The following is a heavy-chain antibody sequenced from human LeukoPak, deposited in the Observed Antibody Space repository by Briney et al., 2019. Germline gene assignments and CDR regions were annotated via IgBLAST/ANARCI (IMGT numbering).Heavy chain of an antibody. Sequence: PGGSLRLSCAASGFTFSIYAMSWVRQAPGKGLEWVSPISGSGTNTYYADSVKGRFTISRDTSRNTLYLQMSSLRAEDTAIYYCAKTYWSTTRCFSWGNDYWGQGTLVTVSS. CDR1: GFTFSIYA. D-gene: IGHD2-2*01. V-gene: IGHV3-23*01. CDR3: AKTYWSTTRCFSWGNDY. J-gene: IGHJ4*02. CDR2: ISGSGTNT.